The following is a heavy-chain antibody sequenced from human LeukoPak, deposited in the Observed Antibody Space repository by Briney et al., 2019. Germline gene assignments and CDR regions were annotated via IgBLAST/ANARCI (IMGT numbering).Heavy chain of an antibody. CDR2: IYYSGST. D-gene: IGHD5-24*01. J-gene: IGHJ4*02. CDR3: ARVQDGYNLFDY. CDR1: GGSISSGDYY. V-gene: IGHV4-30-4*01. Sequence: SETLSLTCTVSGGSISSGDYYWSWIRQPPGKGLEWIGYIYYSGSTYYNPSLKSRVTISVDTSKNQFSLKLSSVTAADTAVYYCARVQDGYNLFDYWGQGTLVTVSS.